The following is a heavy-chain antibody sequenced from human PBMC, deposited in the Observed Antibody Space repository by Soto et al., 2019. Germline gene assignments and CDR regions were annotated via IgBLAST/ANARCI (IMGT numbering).Heavy chain of an antibody. J-gene: IGHJ4*02. V-gene: IGHV4-30-4*01. Sequence: SETLSLTCTVSGGSISSGDYYWSWIRQPPGKGLECIGYIHYSGSTYYDPSLRSRITISVDTSNNRFSLKLSSVTAADTAVYYCARGHLVGALDYWGQGTLVTVSS. CDR2: IHYSGST. D-gene: IGHD1-26*01. CDR3: ARGHLVGALDY. CDR1: GGSISSGDYY.